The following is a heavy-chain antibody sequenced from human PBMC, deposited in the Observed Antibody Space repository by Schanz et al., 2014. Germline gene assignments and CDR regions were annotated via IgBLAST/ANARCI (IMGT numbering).Heavy chain of an antibody. D-gene: IGHD3-3*01. CDR1: GFTFSSYA. Sequence: QEQLVESGGGAVQPGRSLRLSCAASGFTFSSYAVDWIRQAPGQGLEWVSFISYDGSLKSYLDSVKGRFTISRDNAKKSLYLRMNSLRAEDTAVYYCARFLARYQYYGVDVWGQGTTVTVSS. V-gene: IGHV3-30-3*01. CDR3: ARFLARYQYYGVDV. J-gene: IGHJ6*02. CDR2: ISYDGSLK.